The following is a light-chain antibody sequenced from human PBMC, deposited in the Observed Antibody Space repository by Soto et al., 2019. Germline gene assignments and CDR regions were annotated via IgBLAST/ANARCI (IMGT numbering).Light chain of an antibody. CDR3: QQYNNWPRT. Sequence: EIVMTQSPATLSVSPGERATLSCRASQSVSSNLAWYQQKPAQAPRLLIYGASTRATGTPARVSGSGSGTELTLTISSLEAEDFEFYHCQQYNNWPRTFGQGTKVEIK. CDR2: GAS. V-gene: IGKV3-15*01. CDR1: QSVSSN. J-gene: IGKJ1*01.